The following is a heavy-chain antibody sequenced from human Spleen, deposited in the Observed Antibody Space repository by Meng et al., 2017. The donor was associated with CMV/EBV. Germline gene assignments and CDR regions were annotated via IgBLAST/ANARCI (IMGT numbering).Heavy chain of an antibody. CDR2: IYSGGST. Sequence: GESLNISCAASGIIVSGNYMSWVRQAPGKGLEWVSVIYSGGSTYYADSVKGRFTISRDNSENALYLHMNSLRGEDTAVYYCARPLGGYHYNGMDVWGQGTTVTVSS. D-gene: IGHD3-16*01. CDR3: ARPLGGYHYNGMDV. CDR1: GIIVSGNY. V-gene: IGHV3-66*02. J-gene: IGHJ6*02.